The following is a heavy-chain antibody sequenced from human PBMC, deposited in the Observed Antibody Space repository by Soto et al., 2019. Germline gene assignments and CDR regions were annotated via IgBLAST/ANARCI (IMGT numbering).Heavy chain of an antibody. V-gene: IGHV4-4*02. Sequence: QVQLQESGPGLVKPSGTLSLTCAVSGGSISSSNWWSWVRQPPGKGLEWIGEIYHSGRTNYNPSLKSRVTISVDKSKNQFSLRLSSVIAADTAVYYCAGVIAATSHFYGMDVWGQGTTVTVSS. CDR2: IYHSGRT. CDR3: AGVIAATSHFYGMDV. J-gene: IGHJ6*02. D-gene: IGHD2-15*01. CDR1: GGSISSSNW.